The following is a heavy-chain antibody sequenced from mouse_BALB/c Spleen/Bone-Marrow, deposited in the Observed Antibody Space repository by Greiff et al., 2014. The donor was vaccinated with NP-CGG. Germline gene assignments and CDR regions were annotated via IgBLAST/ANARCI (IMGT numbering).Heavy chain of an antibody. J-gene: IGHJ3*01. CDR2: INPSSGYT. V-gene: IGHV1-4*01. CDR3: ARERNWDSFAY. Sequence: QVQLKESGAELARPGASVKTSCKASGYTFTSYTMHWVKQRPGQGLEWIGYINPSSGYTNYNQKFKDKATLTADKSSSTAYMQLSSLTSEDSAVYYCARERNWDSFAYWGQGTLVTVSA. D-gene: IGHD4-1*01. CDR1: GYTFTSYT.